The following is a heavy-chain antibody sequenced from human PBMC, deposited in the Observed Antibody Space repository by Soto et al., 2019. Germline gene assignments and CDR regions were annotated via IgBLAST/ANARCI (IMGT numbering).Heavy chain of an antibody. Sequence: QVQLVQSAAEVKIPGASVKVSCRASGYSFTSYGISWVRQAPGQGLEWMGWISASNGNTNYAQKFQGRATMTTDTSTSTGYMELRSLTSDDTAVYYCARTHHYGSGSYLPWRWFDPWGQGTLVIVSS. CDR2: ISASNGNT. J-gene: IGHJ5*02. CDR3: ARTHHYGSGSYLPWRWFDP. CDR1: GYSFTSYG. D-gene: IGHD3-10*01. V-gene: IGHV1-18*01.